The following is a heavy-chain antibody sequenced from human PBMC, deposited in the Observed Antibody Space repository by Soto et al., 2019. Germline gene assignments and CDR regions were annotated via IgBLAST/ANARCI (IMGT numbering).Heavy chain of an antibody. CDR3: ARDGGRYCAMDV. CDR2: IYYSGTT. D-gene: IGHD3-16*01. CDR1: GGSISSYY. J-gene: IGHJ6*02. Sequence: PSETLSLTCTVSGGSISSYYWSWIRQPPGKGLEWIGYIYYSGTTKYKASLKSRVTISLDTSKNQFSLKLSSVTAADTAVYYCARDGGRYCAMDVWGQGTTVTVSS. V-gene: IGHV4-59*01.